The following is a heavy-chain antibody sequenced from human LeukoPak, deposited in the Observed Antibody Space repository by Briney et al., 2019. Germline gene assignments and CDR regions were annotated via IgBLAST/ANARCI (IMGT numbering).Heavy chain of an antibody. CDR2: ISYDGSNK. J-gene: IGHJ4*02. D-gene: IGHD6-13*01. CDR1: GFTFSSYG. V-gene: IGHV3-30*18. CDR3: AKDMGIAAAYFDY. Sequence: GGSLRLSCAASGFTFSSYGMHWVRQAPGKGLEWVAVISYDGSNKYYADSVKGRFTISRGNSKNTLYLQMNSLRAEDTAVYYCAKDMGIAAAYFDYWGQGTLVTVSS.